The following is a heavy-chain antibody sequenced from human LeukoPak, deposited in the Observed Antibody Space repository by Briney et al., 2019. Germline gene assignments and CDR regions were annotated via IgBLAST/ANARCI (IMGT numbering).Heavy chain of an antibody. CDR2: ISAYNGNT. V-gene: IGHV1-18*01. D-gene: IGHD6-19*01. J-gene: IGHJ3*02. Sequence: GASVKVSCTASVYTFTSYGITWVRQAPGQGLEWMGWISAYNGNTNYAQKLRGRVTITTDTSTSTAYMELRSLRSDDTAVYCCASFGAVAGTQRRQPSYAFDIWGQGTMVTVPS. CDR1: VYTFTSYG. CDR3: ASFGAVAGTQRRQPSYAFDI.